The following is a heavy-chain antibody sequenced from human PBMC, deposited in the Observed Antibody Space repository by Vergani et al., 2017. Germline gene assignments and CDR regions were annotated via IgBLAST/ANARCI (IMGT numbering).Heavy chain of an antibody. Sequence: QVQLVQSGAEVKTPGASVKVSCKASGGTFSSYAISWVRQAPGQGLEWMGRIIPIFGTANYAQKFQGRVTMTADKSTSTAYMELSSLRTEDTAVYYCARAGLRRRGPCWLTTGGRETLFTV. CDR2: IIPIFGTA. CDR1: GGTFSSYA. D-gene: IGHD3-9*01. J-gene: IGHJ4*02. CDR3: ARAGLRRRGPCWLTT. V-gene: IGHV1-69*14.